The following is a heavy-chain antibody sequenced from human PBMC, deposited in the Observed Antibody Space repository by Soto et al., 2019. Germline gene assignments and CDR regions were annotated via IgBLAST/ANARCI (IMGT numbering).Heavy chain of an antibody. V-gene: IGHV1-58*01. Sequence: ASVMVSCKASGFTFTSSAVQWVRQARGQRLEWIGWIVVGSGNTNYAQKFQERVTITRDMSTSTAYMELSSLRSEDTAVYYCAAGYYYDSSGSDYWGQGTLVTVSS. D-gene: IGHD3-22*01. CDR3: AAGYYYDSSGSDY. J-gene: IGHJ4*02. CDR1: GFTFTSSA. CDR2: IVVGSGNT.